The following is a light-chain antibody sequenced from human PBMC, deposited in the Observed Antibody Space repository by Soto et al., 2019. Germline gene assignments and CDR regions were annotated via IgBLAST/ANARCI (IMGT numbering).Light chain of an antibody. V-gene: IGKV3-15*01. J-gene: IGKJ2*01. CDR3: QQYNIWPPYT. CDR2: GAS. Sequence: EVEMTQSPATVSVSPGERVTLSCRASQRGSSNVAWYQQKPGQAPRVLIFGASTRATGTTASFSGSGSGTEFTLPISSLQPEDFAVYYCQQYNIWPPYTFGQGTKLEIK. CDR1: QRGSSN.